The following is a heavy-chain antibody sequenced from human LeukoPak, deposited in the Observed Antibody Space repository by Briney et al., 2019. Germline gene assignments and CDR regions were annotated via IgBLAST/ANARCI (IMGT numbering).Heavy chain of an antibody. CDR3: ARNRGANYYGSGSYFPFDY. CDR1: GGSSSGYY. D-gene: IGHD3-10*01. V-gene: IGHV4-34*01. Sequence: KASETLSLTCAVYGGSSSGYYWSWIRQPPGKGLEWIGEINHSGSTNYNPSLKSRVTISVDTSKNQFSLKLSSVTAADTAVYYCARNRGANYYGSGSYFPFDYWGQGTLVTVSS. CDR2: INHSGST. J-gene: IGHJ4*02.